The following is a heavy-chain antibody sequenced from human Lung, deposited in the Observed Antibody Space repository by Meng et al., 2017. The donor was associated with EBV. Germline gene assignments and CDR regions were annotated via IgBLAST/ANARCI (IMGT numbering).Heavy chain of an antibody. D-gene: IGHD5-18*01. CDR1: GFTFSSYA. Sequence: QVQRGGLGGGVVQPGRSLRLSCAASGFTFSSYAMHWVRQAPGKGLEWVAVISYDGSNKYYADSVKGRFTISRDNSKNTLYLQMNSLRAEDTAVYYCARVGGYSYGPFDYWGQGTLVTVSS. V-gene: IGHV3-30-3*01. J-gene: IGHJ4*02. CDR2: ISYDGSNK. CDR3: ARVGGYSYGPFDY.